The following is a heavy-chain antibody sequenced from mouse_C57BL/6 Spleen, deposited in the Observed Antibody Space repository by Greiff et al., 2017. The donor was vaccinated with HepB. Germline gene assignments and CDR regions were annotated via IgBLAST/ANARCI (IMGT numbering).Heavy chain of an antibody. J-gene: IGHJ2*01. D-gene: IGHD1-1*01. CDR2: ISYSGST. V-gene: IGHV3-1*01. CDR1: GYSITSGYD. Sequence: EVQLQESGPGMVKPSQSLSLTCTVTGYSITSGYDWHWIRHFPGNKLEWMGYISYSGSTKYNPSLKSRISITHDTSKNHFFLKLNSVTTEDTATYYCARGYGSSYGYFDYWGQGTTLTVSS. CDR3: ARGYGSSYGYFDY.